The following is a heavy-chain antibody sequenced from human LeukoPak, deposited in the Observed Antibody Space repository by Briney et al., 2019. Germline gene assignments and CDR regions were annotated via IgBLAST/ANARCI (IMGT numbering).Heavy chain of an antibody. CDR2: IYYSGST. CDR1: GGSISSSSHY. V-gene: IGHV4-39*01. D-gene: IGHD6-13*01. CDR3: ARGPAELAPLFFDY. Sequence: SETLSLTCTVSGGSISSSSHYWGWIRQPPGKGLEWIGSIYYSGSTYYNPSLKSRVTISVDTSKNQFSLKLSPVTAADTAVYYCARGPAELAPLFFDYWGQGTLVTVSS. J-gene: IGHJ4*02.